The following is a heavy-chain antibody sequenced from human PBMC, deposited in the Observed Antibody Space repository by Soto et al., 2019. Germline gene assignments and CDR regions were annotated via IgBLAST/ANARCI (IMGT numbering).Heavy chain of an antibody. V-gene: IGHV3-66*01. J-gene: IGHJ4*02. Sequence: RLSCTASGFRISDYWMSWVRQAPGKGLEWVSVIYSGGSTYYADSVKGRFTISRDNSKNTLYLQMNGLEGDDSCIYYCTRASSYAFDYWGQGDQVTVSS. CDR3: TRASSYAFDY. CDR1: GFRISDYW. CDR2: IYSGGST. D-gene: IGHD3-3*02.